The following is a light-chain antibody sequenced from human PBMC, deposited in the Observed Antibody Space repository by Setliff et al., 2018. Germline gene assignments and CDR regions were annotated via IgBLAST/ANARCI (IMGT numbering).Light chain of an antibody. CDR2: EVS. J-gene: IGLJ2*01. V-gene: IGLV2-23*02. Sequence: QSVLTQPASVSGSPGQSITISCIGTSSDVGTYNLVSWYQHHPGKAPKLIIYEVSKRPSGVSNRFSGSKSGNTASLTISGLQAEDETDYYCYSFAGGSTSLVFGGGTKVTV. CDR3: YSFAGGSTSLV. CDR1: SSDVGTYNL.